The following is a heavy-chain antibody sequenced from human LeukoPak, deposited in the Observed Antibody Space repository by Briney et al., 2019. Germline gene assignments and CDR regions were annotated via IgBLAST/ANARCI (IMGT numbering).Heavy chain of an antibody. V-gene: IGHV4-34*01. CDR2: INHSGST. D-gene: IGHD4-17*01. CDR3: ARKLRDAPFDY. J-gene: IGHJ4*02. CDR1: GGSFSGYY. Sequence: SETLSLTCAVYGGSFSGYYWSWIRQPPGKGLEWIGEINHSGSTNYNPSLKSRVTISVDTSKNQFSLKLSSVTAADTAVYYCARKLRDAPFDYCGQGTLVTVSS.